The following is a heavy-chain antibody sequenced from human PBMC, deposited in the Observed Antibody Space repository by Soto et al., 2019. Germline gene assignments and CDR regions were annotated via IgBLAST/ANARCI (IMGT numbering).Heavy chain of an antibody. J-gene: IGHJ4*02. V-gene: IGHV4-59*11. D-gene: IGHD3-10*01. CDR2: VYYLGST. Sequence: QVQLQESGPRLVKPSETLSLTCTVSGGSISPHYWSWIRQPPGQGLEWIGYVYYLGSTTYHPSLKSRVTISVDTAKNQFSLRLRSVTAADTAVYFCARTDYYGSGAYWGQGTLVTVSS. CDR1: GGSISPHY. CDR3: ARTDYYGSGAY.